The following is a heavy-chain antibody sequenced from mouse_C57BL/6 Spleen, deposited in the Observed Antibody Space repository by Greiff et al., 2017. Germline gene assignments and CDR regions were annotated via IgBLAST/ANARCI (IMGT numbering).Heavy chain of an antibody. D-gene: IGHD1-1*01. CDR2: IDTENGDT. CDR3: TTRFIPY. V-gene: IGHV14-4*01. CDR1: GFNIKDDY. J-gene: IGHJ2*01. Sequence: EVKLQESGAELVRPGASVKLSCTASGFNIKDDYMHWVKQRPEQGLEWIGWIDTENGDTEYASKFQGKATITADTSSNTAYLQLSSLTSEDTAVYYCTTRFIPYWGQGTTLTVSS.